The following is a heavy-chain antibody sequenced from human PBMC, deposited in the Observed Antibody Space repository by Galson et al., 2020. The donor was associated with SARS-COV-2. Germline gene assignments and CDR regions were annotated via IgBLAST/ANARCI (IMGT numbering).Heavy chain of an antibody. CDR3: ARSTGSGWYDF. CDR2: IQHNGGEK. V-gene: IGHV3-7*01. D-gene: IGHD6-19*01. Sequence: GESLKIYCAASGFAFSSYWMSWLRQAPGKGQEWVANIQHNGGEKYYLESVTGRFTISRDNARNSLSLQMDSLRVEDTAVYYCARSTGSGWYDFWGQGTLVTVSS. CDR1: GFAFSSYW. J-gene: IGHJ4*02.